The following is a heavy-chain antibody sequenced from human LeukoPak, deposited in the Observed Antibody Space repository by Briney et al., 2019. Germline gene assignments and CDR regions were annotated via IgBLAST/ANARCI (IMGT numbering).Heavy chain of an antibody. CDR1: GFTFSSYG. D-gene: IGHD6-19*01. J-gene: IGHJ4*02. V-gene: IGHV3-30*18. CDR3: AKDDSSGCYDY. Sequence: GGSLRLSCAASGFTFSSYGMHWVRQAPGKGLEWVAVISYDGSNKYYADSAKGRFTISRDNSKNTLYLQMNSLRAEDTAVYYCAKDDSSGCYDYWGQGTLVTVSS. CDR2: ISYDGSNK.